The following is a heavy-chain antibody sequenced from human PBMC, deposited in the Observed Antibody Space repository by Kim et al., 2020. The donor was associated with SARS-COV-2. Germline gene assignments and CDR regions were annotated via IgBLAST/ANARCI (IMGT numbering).Heavy chain of an antibody. CDR3: ARMLHFDY. CDR2: GSTT. D-gene: IGHD2-15*01. V-gene: IGHV3-23*01. Sequence: GSTTYYADSVRGRFTISSDNSKNTLYLQMNSLRAEDTAVYYCARMLHFDYWGQGALVTVSS. J-gene: IGHJ4*02.